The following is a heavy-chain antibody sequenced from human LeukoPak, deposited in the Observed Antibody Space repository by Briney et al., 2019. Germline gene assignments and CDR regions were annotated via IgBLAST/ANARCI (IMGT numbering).Heavy chain of an antibody. CDR2: TYYRSKWYD. Sequence: SQTLSLTCAISGDSVSSKNGAWNWIRQSPSRGLEWLGRTYYRSKWYDEYADSVKGLITISPDTSKNQFSLHVYSVPPEDTAVYYCARDLGTSGWYTFDFWGQGTLVTASS. CDR1: GDSVSSKNGA. V-gene: IGHV6-1*01. J-gene: IGHJ5*01. D-gene: IGHD6-19*01. CDR3: ARDLGTSGWYTFDF.